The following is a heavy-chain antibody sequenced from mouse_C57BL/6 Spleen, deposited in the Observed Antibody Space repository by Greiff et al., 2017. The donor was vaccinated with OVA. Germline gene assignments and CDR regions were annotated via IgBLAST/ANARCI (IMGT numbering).Heavy chain of an antibody. CDR2: IYPGSGST. CDR3: ARGVDYAMDY. J-gene: IGHJ4*01. CDR1: GYTFTSYW. V-gene: IGHV1-55*01. Sequence: VQLQESGAELVKPGASVKMSCKASGYTFTSYWITWVKQRPGQGLEWIGDIYPGSGSTNYNEKFKSKATLTVDTSSSTAYMQLSSLTSEDSAVYYCARGVDYAMDYWGQGTSVTVSS.